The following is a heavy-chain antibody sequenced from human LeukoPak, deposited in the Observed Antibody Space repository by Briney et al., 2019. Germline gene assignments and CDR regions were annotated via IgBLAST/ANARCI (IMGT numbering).Heavy chain of an antibody. CDR2: ISYDGSNK. CDR1: GFTFSSYA. J-gene: IGHJ6*03. Sequence: GGSLRLSCAASGFTFSSYAMHWVRQAPGKGLEWVAVISYDGSNKYYADSVKGRFTISRDNSKNTLYLQMNSLRAEDTAVYYCARDREQLVTFQDYMDVWGKGTTVTVSS. V-gene: IGHV3-30-3*01. CDR3: ARDREQLVTFQDYMDV. D-gene: IGHD6-13*01.